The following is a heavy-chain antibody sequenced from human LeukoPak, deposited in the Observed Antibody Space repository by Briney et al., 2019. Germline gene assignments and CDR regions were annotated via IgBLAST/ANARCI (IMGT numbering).Heavy chain of an antibody. V-gene: IGHV4-59*01. D-gene: IGHD3-10*01. Sequence: PSETLSLTCTVSGDSITTYYWNWIRQPPGKGLEWIGYRYYSGDTNYNPSLKSRVAISVDTSKNQVSLKVNSVTAADTAVYYCARSLYYYGSDSFDIWGQGTMVSVSS. CDR1: GDSITTYY. CDR3: ARSLYYYGSDSFDI. CDR2: RYYSGDT. J-gene: IGHJ3*02.